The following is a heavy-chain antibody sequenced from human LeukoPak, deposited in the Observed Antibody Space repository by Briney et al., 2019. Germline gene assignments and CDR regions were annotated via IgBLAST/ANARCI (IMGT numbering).Heavy chain of an antibody. CDR3: AGEGGDNIWGNDFDY. CDR1: GFSVRNNY. D-gene: IGHD3-16*01. CDR2: IYSGGNT. J-gene: IGHJ4*02. V-gene: IGHV3-66*01. Sequence: GGSPRLSCAASGFSVRNNYMSWIRQAPGKGLEWVSVIYSGGNTYYADSAKGRFTLSRDNSKDTLYLQMNSLRAEDTAVYYCAGEGGDNIWGNDFDYWGQGTLVTVSS.